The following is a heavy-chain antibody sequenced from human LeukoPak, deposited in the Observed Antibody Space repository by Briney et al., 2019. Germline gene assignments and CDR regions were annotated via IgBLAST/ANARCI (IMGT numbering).Heavy chain of an antibody. V-gene: IGHV1-8*02. Sequence: GASVKVSCKASGYTFTGYYMHWVRQAPGQGLEWMGWMNPNTGYTGYAHQFQGRITMTRNTAISTAYMDLSSLNSQGTAVYYCARSSAWARFDNWGQGTLVSVSS. CDR3: ARSSAWARFDN. J-gene: IGHJ4*02. CDR1: GYTFTGYY. D-gene: IGHD2-15*01. CDR2: MNPNTGYT.